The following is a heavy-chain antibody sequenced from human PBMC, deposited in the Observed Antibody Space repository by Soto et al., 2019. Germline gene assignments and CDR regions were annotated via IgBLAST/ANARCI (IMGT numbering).Heavy chain of an antibody. CDR3: AVGYCSSTSCRNGMDV. J-gene: IGHJ6*02. Sequence: GGSLRLSCAASGFTFSFYSMNWVRQAPGKGLEWVSSISSSSNYIYYADSVKGRFTISRDNAKNSLYLQMNSLRAEDTAVYYCAVGYCSSTSCRNGMDVWGQGTTVTVSS. CDR1: GFTFSFYS. CDR2: ISSSSNYI. D-gene: IGHD2-2*03. V-gene: IGHV3-21*01.